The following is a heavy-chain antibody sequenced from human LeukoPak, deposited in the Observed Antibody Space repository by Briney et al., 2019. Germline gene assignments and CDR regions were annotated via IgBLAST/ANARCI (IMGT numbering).Heavy chain of an antibody. J-gene: IGHJ4*02. CDR2: INPNSGGT. Sequence: ASVKVSCKASGYTFTGYYMHWVRRAPGQGLEWMGRINPNSGGTNYAQKFQGRVTMTRDTSISTAYMELSRLRSDDTAVYYCAIMSQQQRGLGVYWGQGTLVTVSS. CDR3: AIMSQQQRGLGVY. D-gene: IGHD6-13*01. V-gene: IGHV1-2*06. CDR1: GYTFTGYY.